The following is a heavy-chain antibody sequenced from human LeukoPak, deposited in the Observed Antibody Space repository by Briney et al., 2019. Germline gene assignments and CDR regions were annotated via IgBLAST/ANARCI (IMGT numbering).Heavy chain of an antibody. CDR2: ISTSSSYI. J-gene: IGHJ3*02. CDR3: ARQTGTYSSSWYGSAFDI. V-gene: IGHV3-21*04. Sequence: GGSLRLSCAASGFTFSSYEMNWVRQAPGKGLEWVSSISTSSSYIHYADSVKGRFTISRDNAKNSLYLQMNSLRAEDTAVYYCARQTGTYSSSWYGSAFDIWGQGTMVTVSS. D-gene: IGHD6-13*01. CDR1: GFTFSSYE.